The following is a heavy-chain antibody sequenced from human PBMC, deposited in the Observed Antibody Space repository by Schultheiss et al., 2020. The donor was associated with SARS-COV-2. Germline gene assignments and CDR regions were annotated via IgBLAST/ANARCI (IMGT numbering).Heavy chain of an antibody. CDR2: IYYSGST. V-gene: IGHV4-31*03. CDR1: GGSIRSGGYY. J-gene: IGHJ6*02. Sequence: SQTLSLTCTVSGGSIRSGGYYWSWIRQHPGKGLEWIGYIYYSGSTNYSPSLKSRVTISVDTSKNQFSLKLSSVTAADTAVYSCARGRGVGVVVVPAAMSLRYGLDVWGQGTTVTVSS. CDR3: ARGRGVGVVVVPAAMSLRYGLDV. D-gene: IGHD2-2*01.